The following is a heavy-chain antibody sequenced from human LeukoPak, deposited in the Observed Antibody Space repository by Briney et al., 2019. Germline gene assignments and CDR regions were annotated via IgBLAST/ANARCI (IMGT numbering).Heavy chain of an antibody. J-gene: IGHJ3*02. CDR2: ISWNSGSI. CDR3: ASPGYCSSTSCRDAFDI. CDR1: GFTFDDYA. Sequence: GGSLRLSCAASGFTFDDYAMHWVRQAPGKGLEWVSGISWNSGSIVYADSVKGRFTISRDNAKNSLYLQMNSLRAEDTALYYCASPGYCSSTSCRDAFDIWGQGTMVTVSS. V-gene: IGHV3-9*01. D-gene: IGHD2-2*01.